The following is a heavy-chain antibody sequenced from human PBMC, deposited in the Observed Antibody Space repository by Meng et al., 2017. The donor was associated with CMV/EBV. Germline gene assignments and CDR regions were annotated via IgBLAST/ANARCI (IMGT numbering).Heavy chain of an antibody. V-gene: IGHV1-46*01. Sequence: QMQLVHSGADVKKPGASVKVSGKASGYIFTSYYMHWVRQAPGQGLEWMGIINPSGGSTSYAQKFQGRVTMTRDTSTSTVYMELSSLRSEDTAVYYCARESGSVGDYWGQGTLVTVSS. CDR3: ARESGSVGDY. CDR2: INPSGGST. J-gene: IGHJ4*02. D-gene: IGHD1-26*01. CDR1: GYIFTSYY.